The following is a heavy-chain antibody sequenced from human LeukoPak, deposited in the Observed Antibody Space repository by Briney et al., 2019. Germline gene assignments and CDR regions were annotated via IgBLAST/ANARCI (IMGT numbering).Heavy chain of an antibody. CDR2: IYNSGST. CDR3: ARAVAARGYYYYGMDV. Sequence: KPSETLSLTCTVSGASITSYYWNWIRQPPGKGLEWIGYIYNSGSTNYNPSLKSRVTISVDTSKNQFSLKLSSVTAADTAVYYCARAVAARGYYYYGMDVWGQGTTVTVSS. D-gene: IGHD5-12*01. J-gene: IGHJ6*02. CDR1: GASITSYY. V-gene: IGHV4-59*08.